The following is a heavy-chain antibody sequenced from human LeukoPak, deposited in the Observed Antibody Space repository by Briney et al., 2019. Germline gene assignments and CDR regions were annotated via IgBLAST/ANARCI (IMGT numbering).Heavy chain of an antibody. Sequence: PGGSLRLSCAASGFTFSDYYMSWIRQAPGKGLEWVSYIGSSGSNIYYADSGRGRFTISRDNAKNSLYLQMISLRAEDTAVYYCARDPVEISYDYWGQGTLVTVSS. CDR3: ARDPVEISYDY. V-gene: IGHV3-11*04. CDR1: GFTFSDYY. CDR2: IGSSGSNI. D-gene: IGHD5-24*01. J-gene: IGHJ4*02.